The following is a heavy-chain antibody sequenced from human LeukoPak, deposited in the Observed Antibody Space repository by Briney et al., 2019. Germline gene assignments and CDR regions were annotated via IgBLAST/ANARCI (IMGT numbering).Heavy chain of an antibody. CDR1: YX. V-gene: IGHV4-59*08. CDR3: ARHFLRGGFDS. J-gene: IGHJ4*02. CDR2: IFQSGDA. D-gene: IGHD5-12*01. Sequence: YXXSXIRQPPGKGLDWIAYIFQSGDARYNPSLKSRVTIALDTSKNQFSLTLSSVTAADTAVYYCARHFLRGGFDSWGQGVLVPVSS.